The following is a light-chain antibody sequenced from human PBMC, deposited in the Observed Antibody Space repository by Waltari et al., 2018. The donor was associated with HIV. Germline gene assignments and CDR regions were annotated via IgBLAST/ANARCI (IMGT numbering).Light chain of an antibody. Sequence: SYELTQPPSLSVSPGQTARIPCTGDALAKKYAYWYQQKPGQAPVLVMYKDSERPSGIPERFSGSSSGTKVTLTISGVQAEDEADYHCQSADSSDISVFGGGTKLTVL. CDR3: QSADSSDISV. CDR2: KDS. V-gene: IGLV3-25*03. J-gene: IGLJ3*02. CDR1: ALAKKY.